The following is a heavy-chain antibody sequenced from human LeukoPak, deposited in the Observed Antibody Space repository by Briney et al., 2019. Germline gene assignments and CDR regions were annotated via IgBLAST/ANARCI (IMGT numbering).Heavy chain of an antibody. V-gene: IGHV1-18*01. Sequence: GASVKASCKASGYTFTTYGISWVRQAPGQGLEWMGWISAYNGNTNYAQKFLGRVTMTTDTSTSTAYMELRSLRSDDTAVYYCAREGYCGGDCYPHSAFDYWGQGTVVTVSS. D-gene: IGHD2-21*02. J-gene: IGHJ4*02. CDR2: ISAYNGNT. CDR3: AREGYCGGDCYPHSAFDY. CDR1: GYTFTTYG.